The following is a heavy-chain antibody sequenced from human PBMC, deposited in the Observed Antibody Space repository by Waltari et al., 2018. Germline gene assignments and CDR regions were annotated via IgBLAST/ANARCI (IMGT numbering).Heavy chain of an antibody. D-gene: IGHD4-17*01. CDR3: ARDPGGDGDNHFGY. J-gene: IGHJ4*02. CDR1: GGTFSSYA. Sequence: QVQLVQSGAEVKKPGSSVKVSCKASGGTFSSYAISWVRQAPGQGLEWMGGIIPILGIANYAQKFQGRVTSTADESTSTAYMVLSSLRSEDTAVYYCARDPGGDGDNHFGYWGQGTLVTVSS. CDR2: IIPILGIA. V-gene: IGHV1-69*04.